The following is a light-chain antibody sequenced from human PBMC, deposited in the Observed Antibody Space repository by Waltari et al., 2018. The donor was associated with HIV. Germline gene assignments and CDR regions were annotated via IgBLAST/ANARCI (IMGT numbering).Light chain of an antibody. V-gene: IGLV1-51*01. J-gene: IGLJ3*02. CDR3: GTWDTSLSAGV. CDR1: SSHIGNTY. CDR2: DNN. Sequence: QAVLTQPPSVSAAPGQKVTISCSGSSSHIGNTYVSWYQQFPGKAPKVLIYDNNKRPPGVPYRFSGSRSGTSATLGVAGLQTGDEADYYCGTWDTSLSAGVFGGGTKLTVL.